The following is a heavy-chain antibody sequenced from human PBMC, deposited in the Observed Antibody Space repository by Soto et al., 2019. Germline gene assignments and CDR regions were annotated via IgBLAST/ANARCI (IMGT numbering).Heavy chain of an antibody. V-gene: IGHV1-69*13. CDR3: ARDNKVGSGSYTFFYYYYGMDV. CDR2: IIPIFGTA. CDR1: GGTFSGYA. Sequence: SVKVSWKASGGTFSGYAISWVRQAPGQGLEWMGGIIPIFGTANYAQKFQGRVTITADESTSTAYMELSSLRSEDTAVYYCARDNKVGSGSYTFFYYYYGMDVWGQGTTVTVSS. J-gene: IGHJ6*02. D-gene: IGHD3-10*01.